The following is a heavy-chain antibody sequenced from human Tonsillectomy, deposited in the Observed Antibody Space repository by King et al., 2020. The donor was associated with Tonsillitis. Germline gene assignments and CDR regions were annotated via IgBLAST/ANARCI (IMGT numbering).Heavy chain of an antibody. CDR3: FSDGRGYDWNYLAS. J-gene: IGHJ4*02. CDR2: IRSKAYGETI. D-gene: IGHD1-20*01. Sequence: VQLVESGGGWVQPGRSLRLSCATSGFSFGDVGMSWFRQAPGKGLEWVGFIRSKAYGETIDYAASVRGRFTITRDDSSSTAYLQMNSLRTEDTAVYYCFSDGRGYDWNYLASWGQGTLVAVSS. CDR1: GFSFGDVG. V-gene: IGHV3-49*03.